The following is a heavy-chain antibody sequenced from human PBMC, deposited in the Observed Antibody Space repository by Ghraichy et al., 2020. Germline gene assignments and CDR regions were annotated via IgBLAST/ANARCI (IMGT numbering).Heavy chain of an antibody. V-gene: IGHV3-23*01. CDR1: GFIFSNYD. J-gene: IGHJ4*02. CDR3: ALYTVNFDF. CDR2: IGGGGSST. Sequence: GGSLRLSCAASGFIFSNYDMSWVRQAPGKGLEWVSAIGGGGSSTYYADSVKGRFTISRDNSENTLYLQMNSLRAEDTAVYYCALYTVNFDFWGQGTLVTVSS. D-gene: IGHD2-2*02.